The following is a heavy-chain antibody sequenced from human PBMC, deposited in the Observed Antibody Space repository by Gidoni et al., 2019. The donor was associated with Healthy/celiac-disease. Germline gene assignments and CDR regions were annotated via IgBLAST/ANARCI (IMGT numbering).Heavy chain of an antibody. Sequence: EVQLVESGGGWVQPGGSRKRACAASGCTCSGSAMHWVRQGSGKGLGWVGRIRSKSNSYATAYAASVKGRFPISRDDSKNTAYLQMNSLKTEDTAVYYCTRQDRWSSWELPFDYWGQGTLVTVSS. CDR3: TRQDRWSSWELPFDY. V-gene: IGHV3-73*02. CDR2: IRSKSNSYAT. CDR1: GCTCSGSA. D-gene: IGHD6-13*01. J-gene: IGHJ4*02.